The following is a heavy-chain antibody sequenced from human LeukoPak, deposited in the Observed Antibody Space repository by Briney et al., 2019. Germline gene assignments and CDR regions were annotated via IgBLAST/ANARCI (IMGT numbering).Heavy chain of an antibody. CDR1: GFTFSTYP. D-gene: IGHD2-21*02. CDR3: ARLVTAILAFDY. V-gene: IGHV3-23*01. Sequence: GGSLRLSCAASGFTFSTYPMSWVRQAPGKGLEWVSAISASGGGTYYADSVKGRFTISRDNAKNSLYLQMNSLRAEDTAVYYCARLVTAILAFDYWGQGTLVTVSS. CDR2: ISASGGGT. J-gene: IGHJ4*02.